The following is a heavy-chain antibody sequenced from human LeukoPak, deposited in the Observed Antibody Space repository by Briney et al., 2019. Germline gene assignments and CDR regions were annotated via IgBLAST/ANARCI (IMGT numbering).Heavy chain of an antibody. CDR3: ARVRYFDWLGPFDY. CDR1: GFTFSDAW. V-gene: IGHV3-11*04. CDR2: ISDSGTTI. D-gene: IGHD3-9*01. J-gene: IGHJ4*02. Sequence: GGSLRLSCAASGFTFSDAWMNWVRQAPGKGLEWVSYISDSGTTIYYGDSVKGRFTISRDNAKKSLYLQMNSLRAEDTAVYYCARVRYFDWLGPFDYWGQGTLVTVSS.